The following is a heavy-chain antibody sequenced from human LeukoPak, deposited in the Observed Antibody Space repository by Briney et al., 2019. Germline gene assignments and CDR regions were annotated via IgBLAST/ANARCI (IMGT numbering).Heavy chain of an antibody. CDR1: GFSFDDYA. J-gene: IGHJ4*02. CDR3: AKDKGDGEYVDY. Sequence: PGGSLRLSCAASGFSFDDYAMLWVRQGPGKGLEWVSLISGDGGSTYYGDSVKGRLTISRDNSKNSLYLEMNSLRIEDTGLYYCAKDKGDGEYVDYWGQGTLVTVSS. CDR2: ISGDGGST. D-gene: IGHD5-24*01. V-gene: IGHV3-43*02.